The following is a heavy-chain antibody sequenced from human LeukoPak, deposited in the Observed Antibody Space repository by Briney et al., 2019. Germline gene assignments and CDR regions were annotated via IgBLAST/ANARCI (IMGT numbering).Heavy chain of an antibody. Sequence: SETLSLTCTVSGGSISSYYWSWIRQPPGKGLEWIGYIYYSGSTNYNPSLKSRVTISVDTSKNQFSLKLSSVTAADTAVYYCAKDLSRFYDFWSGYYLLFDYWGQGTLVTVSS. J-gene: IGHJ4*02. CDR2: IYYSGST. CDR3: AKDLSRFYDFWSGYYLLFDY. CDR1: GGSISSYY. D-gene: IGHD3-3*01. V-gene: IGHV4-59*12.